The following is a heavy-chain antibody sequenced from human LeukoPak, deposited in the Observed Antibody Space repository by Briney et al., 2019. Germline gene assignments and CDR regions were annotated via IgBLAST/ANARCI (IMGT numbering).Heavy chain of an antibody. CDR3: ARELPDYDSSGYHGGWFDP. V-gene: IGHV7-4-1*02. Sequence: ASVKVSCKASGYTFTSYAMNWVRQAPGQGLEWMGWINTNTGNPTYAQGFTGRFVFSLDTSVSTAYLQISSLRAEDTAVYYCARELPDYDSSGYHGGWFDPWGQGTLVTVSS. CDR1: GYTFTSYA. J-gene: IGHJ5*02. CDR2: INTNTGNP. D-gene: IGHD3-22*01.